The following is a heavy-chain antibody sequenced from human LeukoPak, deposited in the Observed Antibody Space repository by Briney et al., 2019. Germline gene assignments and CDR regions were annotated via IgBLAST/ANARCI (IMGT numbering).Heavy chain of an antibody. CDR2: FYHSGST. CDR1: GGSISSGGYY. CDR3: ARDSFRSSGRGAFDI. J-gene: IGHJ3*02. D-gene: IGHD6-25*01. V-gene: IGHV4-30-2*01. Sequence: SETLSLTCTVSGGSISSGGYYWNWIRQPPGKGLEWIGYFYHSGSTYYNPSLKSRVTISVDGSKNQFSLKLSSVTAADTAVYYCARDSFRSSGRGAFDIWGQGTMVTVSS.